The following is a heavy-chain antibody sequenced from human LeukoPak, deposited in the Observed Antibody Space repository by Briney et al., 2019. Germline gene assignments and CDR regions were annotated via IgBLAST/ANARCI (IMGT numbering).Heavy chain of an antibody. CDR2: ILHDGSEE. CDR1: GFSFSGYS. D-gene: IGHD6-6*01. Sequence: PGGSLRLSCAAGGFSFSGYSMYWVRQAPGKGLEWVAYILHDGSEEHYADSVKGRFTISRDNSKNMLYLQMNSLRAEDTAVYYCAKWKYSNSGIDDYWGQGTLVTVSS. CDR3: AKWKYSNSGIDDY. V-gene: IGHV3-30-3*02. J-gene: IGHJ4*02.